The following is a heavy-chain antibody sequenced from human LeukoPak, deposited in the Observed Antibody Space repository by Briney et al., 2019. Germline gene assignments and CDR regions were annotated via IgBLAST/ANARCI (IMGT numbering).Heavy chain of an antibody. Sequence: PSETLSLTCSASGDSMSSYYWSWIRQPPGEGLEWIGYIYYSGGTNYKPSLKSRITISVDTSTNQFSLKLSSVTAGDTAIYYCARGGPTSSGYSADGFDVWGQGTMVTVSS. CDR2: IYYSGGT. D-gene: IGHD3-22*01. CDR1: GDSMSSYY. J-gene: IGHJ3*01. CDR3: ARGGPTSSGYSADGFDV. V-gene: IGHV4-59*13.